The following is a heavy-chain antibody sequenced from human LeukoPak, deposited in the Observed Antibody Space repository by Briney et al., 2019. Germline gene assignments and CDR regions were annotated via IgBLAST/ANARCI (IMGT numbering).Heavy chain of an antibody. V-gene: IGHV1-18*01. CDR3: ARDGHYSGSYYGNAFDI. D-gene: IGHD1-26*01. J-gene: IGHJ3*02. Sequence: ASVKVSCKASGYTFTSYGISWVRQAPGQGLEWLGWISAYNGNTNYAQKLQGRVTMTTDTSTSTAYMELRSLRSDDTAVYYCARDGHYSGSYYGNAFDIWGQGTMVTVSS. CDR1: GYTFTSYG. CDR2: ISAYNGNT.